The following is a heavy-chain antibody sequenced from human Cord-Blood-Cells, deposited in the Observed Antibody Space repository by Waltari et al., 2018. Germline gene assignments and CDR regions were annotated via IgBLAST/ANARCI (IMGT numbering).Heavy chain of an antibody. Sequence: QVQLQQWGAGLLKPSETLSLTCAVYGGSFSGYYWSWIRQPPGKGLEWIGEINQSGSTNYNPALKSRVTISVDTSKNQFSLKLSSVTAADTAVYYCASAPGTTGTTYYYYYGMDVWGQGTTVTVSS. D-gene: IGHD1-1*01. CDR1: GGSFSGYY. CDR2: INQSGST. CDR3: ASAPGTTGTTYYYYYGMDV. J-gene: IGHJ6*02. V-gene: IGHV4-34*01.